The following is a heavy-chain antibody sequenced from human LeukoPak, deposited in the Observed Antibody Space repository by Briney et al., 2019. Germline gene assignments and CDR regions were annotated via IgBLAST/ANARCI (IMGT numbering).Heavy chain of an antibody. CDR1: GFTFSSYA. CDR2: ISGSGGST. V-gene: IGHV3-23*01. J-gene: IGHJ4*02. CDR3: AKVGYSSSWGGYYFDY. Sequence: QPGGSLRLSCAASGFTFSSYAMSWVRQAPGKGLEWVSAISGSGGSTYYADSVKGRFTISRDNSKNTLYLQMNNLRAEDTAVYYCAKVGYSSSWGGYYFDYWGQGTLVTVSS. D-gene: IGHD6-13*01.